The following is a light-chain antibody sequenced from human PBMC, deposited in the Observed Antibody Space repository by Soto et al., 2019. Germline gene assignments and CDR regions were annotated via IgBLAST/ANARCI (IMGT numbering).Light chain of an antibody. Sequence: ELVLTQSPGTLSLSPRARPPLFCRASQSVSSSYLAWYQQKPGQAPRLLIYGASSRATGIPDRFSGSGSGTDFTLTISSLEPEDFAVYYCQQRSNWPPITFGQGTRLE. CDR1: QSVSSSY. CDR2: GAS. V-gene: IGKV3D-20*02. J-gene: IGKJ5*01. CDR3: QQRSNWPPIT.